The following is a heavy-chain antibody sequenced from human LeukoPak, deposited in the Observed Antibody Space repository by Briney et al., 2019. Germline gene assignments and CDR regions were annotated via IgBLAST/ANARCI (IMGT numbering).Heavy chain of an antibody. D-gene: IGHD6-13*01. J-gene: IGHJ4*02. V-gene: IGHV3-30*03. CDR2: ISYDGSNK. Sequence: GGSLRLSCAASGFTFSSYGMHWLRQAPGKGLEWVAVISYDGSNKYYADSVKGRFTISRDNSKNTLYLQMNSLRAEDTAAYYCATDPSIAAAGTCYWGQGTLVTVSS. CDR3: ATDPSIAAAGTCY. CDR1: GFTFSSYG.